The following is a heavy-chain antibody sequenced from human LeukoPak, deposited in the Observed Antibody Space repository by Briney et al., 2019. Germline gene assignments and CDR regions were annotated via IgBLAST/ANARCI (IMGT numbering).Heavy chain of an antibody. J-gene: IGHJ6*03. CDR2: IYYSGST. V-gene: IGHV4-39*01. CDR1: GGSISSSSYY. CDR3: ARLLGIAARNYYYYMDV. Sequence: SETLSLTCTVSGGSISSSSYYWGWIRQPPGKGLEWIGSIYYSGSTYYNPSLKSRVTISVDTSKNQFSLKLSSVTAADTAVYYCARLLGIAARNYYYYMDVWGKGTTVTVSS. D-gene: IGHD6-6*01.